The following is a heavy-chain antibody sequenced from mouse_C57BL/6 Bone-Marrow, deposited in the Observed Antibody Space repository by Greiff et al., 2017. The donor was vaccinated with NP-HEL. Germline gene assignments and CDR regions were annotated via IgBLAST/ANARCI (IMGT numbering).Heavy chain of an antibody. CDR2: INYDGSST. Sequence: EVQRVETEGGLVQPGSSMKLSCTASGFTFSDYYMAWVRQVPKKGLEWVANINYDGSSTYYLDSLKSRFIISRDNAKNILYMQMSSLKSEDTATYYCARRVARYFDVWGTGTTVTVSS. J-gene: IGHJ1*03. V-gene: IGHV5-16*01. CDR3: ARRVARYFDV. D-gene: IGHD1-1*01. CDR1: GFTFSDYY.